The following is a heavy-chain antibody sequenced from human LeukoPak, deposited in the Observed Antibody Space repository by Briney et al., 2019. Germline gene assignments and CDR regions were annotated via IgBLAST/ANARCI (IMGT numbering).Heavy chain of an antibody. J-gene: IGHJ4*02. V-gene: IGHV4-59*01. CDR3: ARGSKAAPGTFDY. D-gene: IGHD6-13*01. CDR2: IYYTGST. CDR1: GGSISSYY. Sequence: PSETLSLTCTVSGGSISSYYWSWIRQPPGKGLEWIGYIYYTGSTDYNPSLKSRVAVSVDTSKNQFSLKLSSVTAADTAVYYCARGSKAAPGTFDYWGQGTLVTVSS.